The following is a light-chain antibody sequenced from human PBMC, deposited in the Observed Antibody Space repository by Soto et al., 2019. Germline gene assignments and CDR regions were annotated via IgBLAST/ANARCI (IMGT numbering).Light chain of an antibody. J-gene: IGLJ1*01. V-gene: IGLV2-23*02. Sequence: QSVLTQPASVSGSPGQSITISCTGTSSDVGSYNLVSWYQQHPGKAPKLMIYEVSKRPSGVSNRFSGSKSGNTASLTISGLQAEDEADYYCCSYAGSSYVFGPGTKLTVL. CDR3: CSYAGSSYV. CDR1: SSDVGSYNL. CDR2: EVS.